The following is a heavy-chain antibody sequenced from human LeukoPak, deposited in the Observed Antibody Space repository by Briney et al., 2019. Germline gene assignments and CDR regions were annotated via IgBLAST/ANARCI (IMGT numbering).Heavy chain of an antibody. J-gene: IGHJ1*01. D-gene: IGHD6-13*01. CDR1: GGSISSGGYY. CDR3: ARVGYSSSWYVAEYFQH. V-gene: IGHV4-30-2*01. Sequence: SQTLSLTCTVSGGSISSGGYYWSWIRQPPGKGLEWIGYIYHSGSTYYNPSLKSRVTISVDRSKNQFSLKLSSVTAADTAVYYCARVGYSSSWYVAEYFQHWGQGTLVTVSS. CDR2: IYHSGST.